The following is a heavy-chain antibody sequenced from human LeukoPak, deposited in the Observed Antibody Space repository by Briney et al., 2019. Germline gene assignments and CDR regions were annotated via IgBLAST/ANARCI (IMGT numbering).Heavy chain of an antibody. CDR3: ARVSGWLQFTYYFDY. V-gene: IGHV4-39*01. CDR1: GGSISSNSYY. D-gene: IGHD5-24*01. CDR2: IYYSGST. J-gene: IGHJ4*02. Sequence: SETLSLTCAVSGGSISSNSYYWGWIRQPPGKGLEWIGSIYYSGSTYYNPSLKSRVTISVDTSKNQFSLKLSSVTAADTAVYYCARVSGWLQFTYYFDYWGQGTLVTVSS.